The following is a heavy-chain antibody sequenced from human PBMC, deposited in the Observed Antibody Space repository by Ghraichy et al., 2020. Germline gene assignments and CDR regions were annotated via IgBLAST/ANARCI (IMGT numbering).Heavy chain of an antibody. Sequence: GSLRLSCAASGFTSSSYEMNWVRQAPGKGLEWVSYISSSGSTKKYADSVKGRFTISRDNAKNSLSLQMNSLRAEDTAVYYCAREAYYYMDVWGKGTTVTVSS. CDR3: AREAYYYMDV. J-gene: IGHJ6*03. CDR2: ISSSGSTK. CDR1: GFTSSSYE. V-gene: IGHV3-48*03.